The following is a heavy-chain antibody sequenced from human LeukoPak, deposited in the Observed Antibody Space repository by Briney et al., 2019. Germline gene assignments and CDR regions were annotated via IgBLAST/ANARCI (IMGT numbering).Heavy chain of an antibody. J-gene: IGHJ5*02. CDR2: IKQDGSVQ. D-gene: IGHD6-19*01. Sequence: GGSLRLSCAASEFAFSTYNMNWVRQAPGKGLEWVANIKQDGSVQFYMDSLKGRFSVSRDNAKNSLYLQMNGLRVEDTAVYYCTRLQIAVAGPNWFDPWGQGTLVTVSS. CDR3: TRLQIAVAGPNWFDP. CDR1: EFAFSTYN. V-gene: IGHV3-7*01.